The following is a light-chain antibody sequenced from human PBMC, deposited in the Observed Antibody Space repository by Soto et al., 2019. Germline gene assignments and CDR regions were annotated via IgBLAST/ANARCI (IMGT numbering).Light chain of an antibody. CDR1: QGISSY. CDR3: QPLNSYPQVT. Sequence: DIQLTQSPSFLSASVGDRVTITCRASQGISSYLAWYQQKPGKAPKLLIYAASTLQSGVPSRFSGSGSGTEFTLTISSPQPEDFATYYCQPLNSYPQVTFGPGTKVDIK. V-gene: IGKV1-9*01. J-gene: IGKJ3*01. CDR2: AAS.